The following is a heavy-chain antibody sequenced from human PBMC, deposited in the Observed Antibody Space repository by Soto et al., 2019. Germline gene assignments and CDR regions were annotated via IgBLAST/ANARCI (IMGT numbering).Heavy chain of an antibody. CDR3: ARRRRPEGTSGIAAAGTDWFDP. CDR2: INHSGST. V-gene: IGHV4-34*01. CDR1: GGSFSGYY. Sequence: SETLSLTCAVYGGSFSGYYWSWIRQPPGKGLEWIGEINHSGSTNYNPSLKSRVTISVDTSKNQFSLKLSSVTAADTAVYYCARRRRPEGTSGIAAAGTDWFDPWGQGTLVTVSS. D-gene: IGHD6-13*01. J-gene: IGHJ5*02.